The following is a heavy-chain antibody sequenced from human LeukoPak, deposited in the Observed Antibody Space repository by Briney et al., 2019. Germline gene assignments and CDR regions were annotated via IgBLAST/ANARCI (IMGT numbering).Heavy chain of an antibody. CDR1: GGTFSGYA. Sequence: SVKVSCKASGGTFSGYAISWVRQAPGQGLEWMGRIIPIFGTANYAQKFQGRVTITTDESTSTAYMELSSLRSEDTAVHYCARAEMVRSYYDSSGYYYVKDYWGQGTLVTVSS. D-gene: IGHD3-22*01. V-gene: IGHV1-69*05. CDR2: IIPIFGTA. J-gene: IGHJ4*02. CDR3: ARAEMVRSYYDSSGYYYVKDY.